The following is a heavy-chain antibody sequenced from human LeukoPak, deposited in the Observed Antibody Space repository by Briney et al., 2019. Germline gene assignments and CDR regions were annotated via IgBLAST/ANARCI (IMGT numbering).Heavy chain of an antibody. CDR1: GGSISSHY. Sequence: PSETLSLTCTVSGGSISSHYWSWIRQPPGKGLEWIGYIYYSGSTNYNPSLKSRVTISVDTSKNQFSLKLSSVTAADTAVYYCARGPRLVRTGGFDYWGQGTLVTVSS. CDR3: ARGPRLVRTGGFDY. CDR2: IYYSGST. V-gene: IGHV4-59*11. J-gene: IGHJ4*02. D-gene: IGHD3-10*01.